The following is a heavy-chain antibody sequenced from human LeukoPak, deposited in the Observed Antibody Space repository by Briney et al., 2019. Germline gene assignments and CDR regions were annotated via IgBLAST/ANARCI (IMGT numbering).Heavy chain of an antibody. CDR3: AKDFVRYNIQFDY. V-gene: IGHV3-21*04. J-gene: IGHJ4*02. CDR2: ISSSSSYI. D-gene: IGHD1-14*01. Sequence: GGSLRLSCAASGFTFSSYSMNWVRQAPGKGLEWVSSISSSSSYIYYADSVRGRFTISRDNSKNTLYLQMDSLRAEDTALYYCAKDFVRYNIQFDYWGQGALVTVSS. CDR1: GFTFSSYS.